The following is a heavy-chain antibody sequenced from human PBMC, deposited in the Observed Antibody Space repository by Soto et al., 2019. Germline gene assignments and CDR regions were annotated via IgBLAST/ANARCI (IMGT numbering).Heavy chain of an antibody. J-gene: IGHJ3*02. Sequence: GGSLRLSCAASGFTFSSYAMSWVRQAPGKGLEWVSAISGSGGSTYYADSVKGRFTISRDNSKNTLYLQMNSLRAEDTAVYYCAKGVSGSGWYLWAFDIWGQGTMVTVSS. D-gene: IGHD6-19*01. CDR1: GFTFSSYA. V-gene: IGHV3-23*01. CDR2: ISGSGGST. CDR3: AKGVSGSGWYLWAFDI.